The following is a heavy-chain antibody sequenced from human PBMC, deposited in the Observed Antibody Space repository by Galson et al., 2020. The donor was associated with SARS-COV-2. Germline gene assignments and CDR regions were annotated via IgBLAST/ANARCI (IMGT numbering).Heavy chain of an antibody. Sequence: ASVKVSCKASGYTFTGYYMHWVRQAPGQGLEGLGWKNPNSGGTDYARRFLGRVTLTRDKSISTAYMEVISLRPDDTALYYCARGGMVTRRGCQFDGWDVWGQGTTVTVPS. CDR1: GYTFTGYY. D-gene: IGHD5-18*01. J-gene: IGHJ6*02. CDR3: ARGGMVTRRGCQFDGWDV. CDR2: KNPNSGGT. V-gene: IGHV1-2*02.